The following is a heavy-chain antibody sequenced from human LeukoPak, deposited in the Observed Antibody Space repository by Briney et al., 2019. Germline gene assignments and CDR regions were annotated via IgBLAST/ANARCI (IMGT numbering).Heavy chain of an antibody. Sequence: GGSLRLSCAASGFTFSSFAMSWVRQAPGKGLQWVSVISGSGVSTYYADSVKGRFTIPRDNSKNTLFLQVNSLRAEDTAVYYCAREIGDFDYWGQGALVTVSS. CDR1: GFTFSSFA. J-gene: IGHJ4*02. V-gene: IGHV3-23*01. CDR2: ISGSGVST. CDR3: AREIGDFDY.